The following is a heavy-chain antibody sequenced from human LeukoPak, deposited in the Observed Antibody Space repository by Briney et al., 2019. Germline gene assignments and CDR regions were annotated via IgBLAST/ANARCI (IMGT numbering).Heavy chain of an antibody. D-gene: IGHD5-12*01. CDR3: ARGIVARSFFDY. CDR1: GGSISSYY. Sequence: SETLSLTCTVSGGSISSYYWSWIRQPPGKGLEWIGYIYHSGSTNYNPSLKSRVTMSVDTSKNQFSLKLNSVTAADTAVYYCARGIVARSFFDYWGQGTLVTVSS. CDR2: IYHSGST. J-gene: IGHJ4*02. V-gene: IGHV4-59*01.